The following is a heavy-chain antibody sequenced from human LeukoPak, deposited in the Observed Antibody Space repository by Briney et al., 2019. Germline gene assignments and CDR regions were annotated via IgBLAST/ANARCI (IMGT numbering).Heavy chain of an antibody. J-gene: IGHJ5*02. CDR1: GGSVTSGGFY. CDR2: IYYTGST. Sequence: SETLSLTCSVSGGSVTSGGFYWGWLRQPPGKGPEWIATIYYTGSTYHNPSLKSRVTISIDTSKNQFSLSLTSVTATDTAVYHCARHSGSGSLSRPFDPWGQGTLVTVSS. CDR3: ARHSGSGSLSRPFDP. V-gene: IGHV4-39*01. D-gene: IGHD3-10*01.